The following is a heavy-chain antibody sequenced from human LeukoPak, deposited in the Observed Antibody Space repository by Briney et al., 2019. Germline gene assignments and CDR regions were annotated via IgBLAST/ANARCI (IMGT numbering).Heavy chain of an antibody. CDR3: ARDLRLNSGTTPPNWFDP. J-gene: IGHJ5*02. V-gene: IGHV1-2*02. Sequence: GASVTVSCKASGYTFTGYYMHWVRQAPGQGLEWMGWISPTRGGTNYAHKLQGRVTMTTDTSTSTAYMELRSLRSDDTAVYYCARDLRLNSGTTPPNWFDPWGQGTLVTVSS. D-gene: IGHD1-1*01. CDR1: GYTFTGYY. CDR2: ISPTRGGT.